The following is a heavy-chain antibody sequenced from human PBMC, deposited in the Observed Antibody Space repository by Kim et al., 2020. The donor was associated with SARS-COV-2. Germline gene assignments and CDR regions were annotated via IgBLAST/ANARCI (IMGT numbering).Heavy chain of an antibody. Sequence: PSLKSRVNISVDPSKNQFSLKLSSVTAADTAVYYCAREGAPTATSNWFDPWGQGTLVTVSS. CDR3: AREGAPTATSNWFDP. J-gene: IGHJ5*02. V-gene: IGHV4-59*01. D-gene: IGHD1-1*01.